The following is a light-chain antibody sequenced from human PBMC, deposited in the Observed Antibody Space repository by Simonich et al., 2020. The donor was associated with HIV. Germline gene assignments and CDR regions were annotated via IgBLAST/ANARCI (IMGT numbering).Light chain of an antibody. J-gene: IGKJ3*01. V-gene: IGKV3-11*01. CDR1: QSVSSY. CDR3: QQLNSY. CDR2: DAS. Sequence: EIVLTQSPATLSLSPGERATLSCRASQSVSSYLAWYQQKPGQAPRLLIYDASNRATGIPARFSGSGSGTDFTLTISSLEPEDFATYYCQQLNSYFGPGTKVDIK.